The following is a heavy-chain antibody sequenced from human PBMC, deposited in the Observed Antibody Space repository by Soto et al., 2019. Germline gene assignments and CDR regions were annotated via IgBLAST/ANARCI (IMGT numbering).Heavy chain of an antibody. D-gene: IGHD3-10*01. Sequence: PFETQSHTYTVSDGYIRTTDGCGRIHKPPGMGLEWIGEIYHTGTTTYNPSLKSRVTMSVDTSKNQFSLRLSFVTAADTAVYYCATSSGSAYGLDVWGPGATVPVFS. CDR2: IYHTGTT. J-gene: IGHJ6*02. CDR1: DGYIRTTDG. V-gene: IGHV4-4*02. CDR3: ATSSGSAYGLDV.